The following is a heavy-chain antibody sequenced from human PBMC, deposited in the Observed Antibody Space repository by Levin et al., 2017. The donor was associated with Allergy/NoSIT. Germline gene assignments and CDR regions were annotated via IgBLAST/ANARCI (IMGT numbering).Heavy chain of an antibody. CDR2: ISSSGSTI. J-gene: IGHJ4*02. CDR1: GFTFSDYY. CDR3: ARVNDSSGYAYYFDY. V-gene: IGHV3-11*01. D-gene: IGHD3-22*01. Sequence: SGGSLRLSCAASGFTFSDYYMSWIRQAPGKGLEWVSYISSSGSTIYYADSVKGRFTISRDNAKNSLYLQMNSLRAEDTAVYYCARVNDSSGYAYYFDYWGQGTLVTVSS.